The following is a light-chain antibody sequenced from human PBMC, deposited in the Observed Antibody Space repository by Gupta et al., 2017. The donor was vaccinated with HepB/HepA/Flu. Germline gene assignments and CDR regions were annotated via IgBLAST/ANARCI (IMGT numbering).Light chain of an antibody. Sequence: QSVLPQPPSASGAPGQRVTIYCSGSSSNIGSNAVNWYQQLPGTAPTLIIYLNNPRPSAVPDRFSGSKSGTSASLAISALQSEDEADYYCAAWYVSLNGGVFGGGTKLTVL. CDR2: LNN. J-gene: IGLJ3*02. V-gene: IGLV1-44*01. CDR3: AAWYVSLNGGV. CDR1: SSNIGSNA.